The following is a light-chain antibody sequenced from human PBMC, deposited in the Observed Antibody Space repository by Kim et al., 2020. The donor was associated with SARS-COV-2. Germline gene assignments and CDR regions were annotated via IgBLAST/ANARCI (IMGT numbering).Light chain of an antibody. CDR2: GAS. CDR1: QSQPRSC. CDR3: QQYGSSPLT. J-gene: IGKJ4*01. Sequence: PGERATLPCRASQSQPRSCLAWYQQKPGRAPRLLIYGASSRATGIPDRFRGGGSGTDSPLTNSRLEPEDFAVYYCQQYGSSPLTFGGGTRVEIK. V-gene: IGKV3-20*01.